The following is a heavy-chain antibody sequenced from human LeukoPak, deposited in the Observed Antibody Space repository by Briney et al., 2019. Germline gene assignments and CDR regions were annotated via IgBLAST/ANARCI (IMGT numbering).Heavy chain of an antibody. J-gene: IGHJ4*02. V-gene: IGHV4-59*01. D-gene: IGHD3-22*01. CDR3: ARADDSSGHGGYYFDY. Sequence: SETLSLTCTVSGGSISSYYWSWIRQPPGKGLEWIGYIYYIGSTNYNPSPKSRVTISVDTSKNQFSLKLSSVTAADTAVYYCARADDSSGHGGYYFDYWGQGTLVTVSS. CDR1: GGSISSYY. CDR2: IYYIGST.